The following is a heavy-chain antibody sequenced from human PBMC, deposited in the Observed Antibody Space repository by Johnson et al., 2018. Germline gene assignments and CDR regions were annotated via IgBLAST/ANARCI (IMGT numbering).Heavy chain of an antibody. J-gene: IGHJ6*03. D-gene: IGHD3-16*02. CDR2: INHSGST. Sequence: QVQLQQLGAGLLKPSETLSLTCAVYGGSFSGYYWSWIRQPPGKGLEWIGEINHSGSTNYNPSLMSRVTISVETSKNQFSLKLSSVTAADTAVYYWAREGLGELSSLMDVWGKGTTVTVSS. V-gene: IGHV4-34*01. CDR3: AREGLGELSSLMDV. CDR1: GGSFSGYY.